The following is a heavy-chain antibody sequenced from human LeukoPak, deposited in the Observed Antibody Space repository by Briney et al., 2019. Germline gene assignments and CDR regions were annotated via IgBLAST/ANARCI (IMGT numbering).Heavy chain of an antibody. CDR1: GGSFSGYY. CDR3: ARTTSGDYSNYFDY. V-gene: IGHV4-34*01. CDR2: INHSGST. Sequence: SETLSLTCAVYGGSFSGYYWSWIRQPPGKGLEWIGEINHSGSTNYNPSLKSRVTISVDTSKNQFSLKLSSVTAADTAVYYCARTTSGDYSNYFDYWGQGTLVTVSS. D-gene: IGHD4-11*01. J-gene: IGHJ4*02.